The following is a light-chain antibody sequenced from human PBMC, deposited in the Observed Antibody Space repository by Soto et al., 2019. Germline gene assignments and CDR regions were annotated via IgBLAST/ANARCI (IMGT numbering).Light chain of an antibody. Sequence: DIVMTQSPDSLAVSLGERATINCKSSQSVRTSSNRKNDLAWYQQKPGQPPKMLIYWASTRESGVPDRFSGSGSGTDFTITFSSLQADDLAVYYCQQYYSTPYTFGQGTKLAIK. J-gene: IGKJ2*01. V-gene: IGKV4-1*01. CDR2: WAS. CDR3: QQYYSTPYT. CDR1: QSVRTSSNRKND.